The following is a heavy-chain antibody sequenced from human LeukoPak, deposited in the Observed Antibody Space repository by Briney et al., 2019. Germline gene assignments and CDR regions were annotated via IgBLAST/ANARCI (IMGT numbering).Heavy chain of an antibody. J-gene: IGHJ5*02. CDR2: ISGSGGST. D-gene: IGHD4-17*01. V-gene: IGHV3-23*01. CDR1: GFTFSRYA. Sequence: GGSLRLSCAASGFTFSRYAMSWVRQAPGKGLEWVSAISGSGGSTYYADSVKGRFTISRDNSKNTLYLQMNSLRAEDTAVYYCAKEARSYGDYVRRGAWFDPWGQGTLVTVSS. CDR3: AKEARSYGDYVRRGAWFDP.